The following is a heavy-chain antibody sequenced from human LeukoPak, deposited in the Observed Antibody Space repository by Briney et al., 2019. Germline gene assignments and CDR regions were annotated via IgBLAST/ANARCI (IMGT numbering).Heavy chain of an antibody. V-gene: IGHV3-13*01. Sequence: PGGSLRLSCAASGFTFSSYDMPWVRQATGKGLEWVSAIGTAGDTYYPGSVKGRFTISRENAKNSLYLQMNSLRAGDTAVYYCARVDTADDYYGMDVWGQGTTVTVSS. CDR2: IGTAGDT. J-gene: IGHJ6*02. CDR1: GFTFSSYD. D-gene: IGHD5-18*01. CDR3: ARVDTADDYYGMDV.